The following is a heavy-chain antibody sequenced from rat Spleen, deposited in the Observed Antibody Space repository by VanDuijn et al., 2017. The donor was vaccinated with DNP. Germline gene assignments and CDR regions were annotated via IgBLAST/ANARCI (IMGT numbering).Heavy chain of an antibody. CDR2: IWSDGGT. CDR3: ARNRGGLSY. J-gene: IGHJ2*01. Sequence: QVQLRESGPGLVQPSQTLSLTCTVSGLSLTSDSVSWVRQPPGKGLGWVGVIWSDGGTHYNSAIKSQLSISRDTSKSQVFLRMNSLQSEDTAMYFCARNRGGLSYWGQGVIVTVSS. V-gene: IGHV2-47*01. CDR1: GLSLTSDS. D-gene: IGHD4-3*01.